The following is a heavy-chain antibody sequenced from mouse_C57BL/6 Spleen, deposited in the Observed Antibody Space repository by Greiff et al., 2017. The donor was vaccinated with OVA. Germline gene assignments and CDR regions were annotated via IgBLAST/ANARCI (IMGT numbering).Heavy chain of an antibody. V-gene: IGHV7-1*01. CDR3: ARGNYGSSYGWYFDV. CDR2: SRNKANDYTT. J-gene: IGHJ1*03. CDR1: GFTFSDFY. D-gene: IGHD1-1*01. Sequence: EVKLMESGGGLVQSGRSLRLSCAPSGFTFSDFYMEWVRQAPGKGLEWIAASRNKANDYTTEYSASVKGRFIVSRDTSQSILYLQMNALRAEDTAIYYCARGNYGSSYGWYFDVWGTGTTVTVSS.